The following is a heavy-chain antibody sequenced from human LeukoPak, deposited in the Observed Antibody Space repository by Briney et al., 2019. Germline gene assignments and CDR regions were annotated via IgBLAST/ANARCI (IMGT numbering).Heavy chain of an antibody. CDR3: ASVNLGYFDY. CDR2: IIPIFGTA. CDR1: GGTFSSYA. D-gene: IGHD7-27*01. V-gene: IGHV1-69*01. Sequence: SVKVSCKASGGTFSSYAISWVRQAPGQGLEWMGGIIPIFGTANYAQKFQGRVTITADESTSTAYMELSSLRSEDTAVYYRASVNLGYFDYWGQGTLVTVSS. J-gene: IGHJ4*02.